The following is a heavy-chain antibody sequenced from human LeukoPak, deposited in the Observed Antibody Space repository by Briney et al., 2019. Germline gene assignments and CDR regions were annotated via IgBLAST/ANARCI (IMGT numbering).Heavy chain of an antibody. D-gene: IGHD2-8*01. J-gene: IGHJ4*02. CDR1: GGSISSSTYY. V-gene: IGHV4-39*07. Sequence: PSETLSLTCTVSGGSISSSTYYWAWIRQPPGKGLEWIGEINHSGSTNYNPSLKSRVTISVDTSKNQFSLKLSSVTAADTAVYYCARGRRICTNGVCYTKQVKYYFDYWGQGTLVTVSS. CDR3: ARGRRICTNGVCYTKQVKYYFDY. CDR2: INHSGST.